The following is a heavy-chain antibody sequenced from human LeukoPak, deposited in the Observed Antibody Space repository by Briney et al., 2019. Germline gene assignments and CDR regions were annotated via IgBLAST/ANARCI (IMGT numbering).Heavy chain of an antibody. D-gene: IGHD3-10*01. J-gene: IGHJ4*02. Sequence: SETLSLTCAVYGESFSGYYWSWIRQPPGKGLEWIGEINHSGSTNYNPSLKSRVTISVDTSKNQFSLKLSSVTAADTAVYYCARGRKYYYGSGSYYNDYWGQGTLVTVSS. CDR3: ARGRKYYYGSGSYYNDY. V-gene: IGHV4-34*01. CDR1: GESFSGYY. CDR2: INHSGST.